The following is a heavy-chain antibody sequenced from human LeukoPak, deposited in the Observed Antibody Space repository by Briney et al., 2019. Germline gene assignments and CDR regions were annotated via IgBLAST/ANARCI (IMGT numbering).Heavy chain of an antibody. Sequence: SETLSLTCTVSGGSISSSSYYWAWIRQPPGKGLEWIGSIYYSGSTYYSPPLKSRVTISVDTSKNQCSLKLSSVTAADTAVYYCAREEGNWFDPWGQGTLVTVSS. J-gene: IGHJ5*02. CDR2: IYYSGST. V-gene: IGHV4-39*02. CDR1: GGSISSSSYY. CDR3: AREEGNWFDP.